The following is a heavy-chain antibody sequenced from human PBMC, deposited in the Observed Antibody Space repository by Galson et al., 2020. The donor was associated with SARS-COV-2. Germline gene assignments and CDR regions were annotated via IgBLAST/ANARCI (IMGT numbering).Heavy chain of an antibody. CDR1: GFTLRSYT. V-gene: IGHV3-21*01. CDR3: ARDPESSWYKLGGWYFDL. CDR2: ISSTSSYI. J-gene: IGHJ2*01. Sequence: GGSLRLSCAASGFTLRSYTINWVRQAPGKGLEWVSSISSTSSYIYYGDSVRGRFTISRANAQDLLYLQMNSLRADDTAVYYCARDPESSWYKLGGWYFDLWGRGTLVTVSS. D-gene: IGHD6-13*01.